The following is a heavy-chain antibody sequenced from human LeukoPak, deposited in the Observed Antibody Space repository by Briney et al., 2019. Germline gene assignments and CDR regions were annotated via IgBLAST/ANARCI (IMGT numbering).Heavy chain of an antibody. Sequence: PGGSLRPSCAASGFTFSLYWMAWVRQAPGKGLEWVANIKEDGSEKYYVDSVKGRFTISRDNAKNSMYLEMNSLRAEDTAVYYCARGHNSTLPDWGQGSLVTVSS. J-gene: IGHJ4*02. CDR2: IKEDGSEK. D-gene: IGHD1-20*01. CDR1: GFTFSLYW. V-gene: IGHV3-7*04. CDR3: ARGHNSTLPD.